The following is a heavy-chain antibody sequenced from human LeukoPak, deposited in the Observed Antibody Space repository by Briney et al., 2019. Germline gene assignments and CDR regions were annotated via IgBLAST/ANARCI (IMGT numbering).Heavy chain of an antibody. CDR2: FHHGGSP. J-gene: IGHJ4*02. V-gene: IGHV4-30-4*01. Sequence: SQTLSLTCTVCGGSINSGDYIWTWIRQPPGKGLEWIGRFHHGGSPSYNPSLQSRVTISADTSKNQFSLNLRSVSDADTAVYYCARGLPTDKIDYWGQGTLVTISS. D-gene: IGHD4-17*01. CDR1: GGSINSGDYI. CDR3: ARGLPTDKIDY.